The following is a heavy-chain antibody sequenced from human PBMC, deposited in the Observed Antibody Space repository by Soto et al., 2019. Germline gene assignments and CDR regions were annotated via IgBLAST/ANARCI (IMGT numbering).Heavy chain of an antibody. CDR3: ARDRNGMDV. CDR2: IIPILGIA. J-gene: IGHJ6*04. Sequence: QVQLVQSGAEVKKPGSSVKVSCKASGGTFSSYTISWVRQAPGQGLEWMGRIIPILGIANYAQKFQGRVTSAADKSTSTAYLELSSLRSEDRAVYYCARDRNGMDVWGKGTTVTVSS. CDR1: GGTFSSYT. V-gene: IGHV1-69*08.